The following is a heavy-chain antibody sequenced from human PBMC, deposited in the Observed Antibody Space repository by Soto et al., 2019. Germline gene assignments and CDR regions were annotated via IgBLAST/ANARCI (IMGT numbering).Heavy chain of an antibody. V-gene: IGHV3-15*07. D-gene: IGHD3-9*01. Sequence: GGSLRLSCAASGFTFSNAWMNWVRQAPGKGLEWVGRIKSKTDGGTTEYAASVKGRFTISRDDSKSIAYLQMNSLKTEDTAVYYCTRAIGILTGYSFDYWGQGTLVTVSS. CDR1: GFTFSNAW. J-gene: IGHJ4*02. CDR3: TRAIGILTGYSFDY. CDR2: IKSKTDGGTT.